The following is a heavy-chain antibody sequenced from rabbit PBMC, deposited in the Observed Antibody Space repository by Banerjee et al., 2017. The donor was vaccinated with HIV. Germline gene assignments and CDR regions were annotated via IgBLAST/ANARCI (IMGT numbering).Heavy chain of an antibody. V-gene: IGHV1S45*01. Sequence: QEQLEESGGDLVKPEGSLTLTCTASGFSFSNKYVMCWVRQAPGKGLEWIACINTSSGNAVCSNWAKGRFTISKTSSTTVTLQMTSLTAADTAAYFCARNSGYFSLWGPGTLVTVS. CDR1: GFSFSNKYV. J-gene: IGHJ4*01. CDR3: ARNSGYFSL. D-gene: IGHD1-1*01. CDR2: INTSSGNA.